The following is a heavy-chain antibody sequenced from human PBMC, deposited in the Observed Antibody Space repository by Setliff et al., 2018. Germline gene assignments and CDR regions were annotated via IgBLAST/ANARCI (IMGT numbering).Heavy chain of an antibody. J-gene: IGHJ4*02. V-gene: IGHV1-69*02. CDR1: GGPLNSYS. Sequence: SVKVSCKASGGPLNSYSFSWVRQAPGQGLEWMGRIIPVLDITRYSQKFQGRVTITADNSTGIIYMGLTSLRSDDPAVYYCSRHPPPPNYFDIGALDSWGQGTLVTVSS. CDR3: SRHPPPPNYFDIGALDS. CDR2: IIPVLDIT. D-gene: IGHD3-22*01.